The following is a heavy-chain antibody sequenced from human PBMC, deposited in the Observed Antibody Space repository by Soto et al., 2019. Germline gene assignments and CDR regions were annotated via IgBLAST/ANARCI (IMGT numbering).Heavy chain of an antibody. CDR2: IIPIFGTA. D-gene: IGHD3-10*01. CDR1: GGTFSSYA. J-gene: IGHJ6*02. Sequence: SVKVSCKASGGTFSSYAISWVRQAPGQGLEWMGGIIPIFGTANYAQKFQGRVTITADESTSTAYVELSSLRSEDTAVYYCAREYERFGELLSYYYYYGIDVWGQGTTVTVSS. CDR3: AREYERFGELLSYYYYYGIDV. V-gene: IGHV1-69*13.